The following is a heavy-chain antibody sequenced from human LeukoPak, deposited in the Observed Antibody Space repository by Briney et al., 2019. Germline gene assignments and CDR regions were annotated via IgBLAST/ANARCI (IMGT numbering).Heavy chain of an antibody. CDR1: GYIFNNYA. Sequence: GASVKVSCKASGYIFNNYAMHWVRQAPGQRLEWMGWINSGNGNTKYAQEFQGRVTITRDTSASTTYMELSSLRSEDMAVYYCARGVVRGVLRTSYYMDVWGKGTTVTVSS. V-gene: IGHV1-3*03. D-gene: IGHD3-10*01. CDR3: ARGVVRGVLRTSYYMDV. J-gene: IGHJ6*03. CDR2: INSGNGNT.